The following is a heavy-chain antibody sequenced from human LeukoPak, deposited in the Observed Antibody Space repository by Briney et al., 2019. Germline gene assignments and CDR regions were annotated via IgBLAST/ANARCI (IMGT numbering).Heavy chain of an antibody. CDR3: ARDQPGTYTLSST. V-gene: IGHV3-33*01. CDR1: GFSFSNYG. J-gene: IGHJ5*02. Sequence: TGGSLRLSCAASGFSFSNYGMHWVRQALDKGLEWVAVIWYDGSNKYYAESVKGRFTISRDNSKNTLYLQMNSLRAEDTAVYYCARDQPGTYTLSSTWGQGTLVTVSS. D-gene: IGHD6-19*01. CDR2: IWYDGSNK.